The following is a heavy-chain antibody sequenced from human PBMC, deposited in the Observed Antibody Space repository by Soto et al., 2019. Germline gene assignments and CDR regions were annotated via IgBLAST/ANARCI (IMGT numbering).Heavy chain of an antibody. CDR2: ISPKTGET. Sequence: SVKVYCKASGYTFTGPYIQWVRQAPGQGLEWMGWISPKTGETKYAQKFQGWVTITRDTSINTAYMEVNRLKSNDSAVYYCARTRIQLWTPDYWGQGTQVTVSS. J-gene: IGHJ4*02. D-gene: IGHD5-18*01. V-gene: IGHV1-2*04. CDR1: GYTFTGPY. CDR3: ARTRIQLWTPDY.